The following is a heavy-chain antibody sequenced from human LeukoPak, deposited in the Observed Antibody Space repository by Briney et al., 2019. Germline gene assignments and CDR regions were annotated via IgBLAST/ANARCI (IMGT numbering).Heavy chain of an antibody. Sequence: GGSLRLSCAASGFTFSSYAMSWVRQAPGKGLEWVSAISGSGGSTYYADSVKGRFTISRDNSKNTMYLQMNSLRAEDTAVYYCAKRRRSYFGYFDYWGQGTLVTVSS. CDR1: GFTFSSYA. CDR2: ISGSGGST. D-gene: IGHD1-26*01. J-gene: IGHJ4*02. CDR3: AKRRRSYFGYFDY. V-gene: IGHV3-23*01.